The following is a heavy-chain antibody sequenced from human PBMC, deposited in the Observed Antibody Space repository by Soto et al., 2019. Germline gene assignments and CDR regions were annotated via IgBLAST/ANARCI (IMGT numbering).Heavy chain of an antibody. CDR1: GFTFSSYG. D-gene: IGHD1-26*01. V-gene: IGHV3-23*01. CDR2: ISGSGGST. CDR3: AKAQVVGATTPFDY. Sequence: EVQLLESGGGLVQPGGSLRLSCAASGFTFSSYGMGWVRQAPGKGLGWVSAISGSGGSTYYADSVKGRFTISSDNSKTTLYLQMNSLRAEDTAVYYCAKAQVVGATTPFDYWGQGTLVTVSS. J-gene: IGHJ4*02.